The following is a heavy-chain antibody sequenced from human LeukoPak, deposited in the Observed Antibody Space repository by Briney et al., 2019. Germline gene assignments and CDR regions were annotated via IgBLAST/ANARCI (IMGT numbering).Heavy chain of an antibody. CDR1: GFTFSSYT. Sequence: GGSLRLSCAASGFTFSSYTMSWVRQAPGKGLEWVSSISSRSSYIYSADSVKGRFTISRDNAKNSPYLQMNNLRAEDTAVYYCATHFWAVAGNFDYWGQGTLVTVSS. CDR2: ISSRSSYI. V-gene: IGHV3-21*04. D-gene: IGHD6-19*01. CDR3: ATHFWAVAGNFDY. J-gene: IGHJ4*02.